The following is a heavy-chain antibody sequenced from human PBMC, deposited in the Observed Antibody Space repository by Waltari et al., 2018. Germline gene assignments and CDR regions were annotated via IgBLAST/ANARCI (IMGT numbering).Heavy chain of an antibody. V-gene: IGHV1-2*04. Sequence: QVQLVQSGAEVKKPGASVMVSCKASGYTFTGYYMPWVRQAPGQGVEWMGWRNPNRGGTNSAMKCQGWVTMTRDTSISTADMERSRRRSDDTAVYYCARASGEMATIFYGMDVWGQGTTVTVSS. CDR1: GYTFTGYY. D-gene: IGHD3-16*01. CDR2: RNPNRGGT. CDR3: ARASGEMATIFYGMDV. J-gene: IGHJ6*02.